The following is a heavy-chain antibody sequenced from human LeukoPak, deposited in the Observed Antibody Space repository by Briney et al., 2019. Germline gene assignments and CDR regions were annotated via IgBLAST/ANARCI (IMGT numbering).Heavy chain of an antibody. V-gene: IGHV3-21*01. J-gene: IGHJ4*02. CDR2: ISSSPGYI. CDR3: ARRQY. Sequence: GGSLRLSCAASGFTFSSYSMNWVRQAPGKGLEWVSAISSSPGYIYYADSVKGRSTISRDNANNSLYLQMNSLSAEDTAVYYCARRQYWGQGTLVTVSS. CDR1: GFTFSSYS.